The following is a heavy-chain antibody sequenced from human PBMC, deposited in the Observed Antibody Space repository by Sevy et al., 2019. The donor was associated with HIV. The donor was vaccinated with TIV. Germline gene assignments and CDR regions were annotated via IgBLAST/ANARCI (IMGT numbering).Heavy chain of an antibody. J-gene: IGHJ4*02. CDR2: ISPHNGDT. V-gene: IGHV1-18*01. Sequence: ASVKVSCKISGYTFSTYRITWVRQAPGQGLEWMGWISPHNGDTNYAQKLQARTTMITDTSTNTAFMELRSLRADDTAVYYCARAYCSGGRCYSLAYWGQGTLVTVSS. CDR1: GYTFSTYR. CDR3: ARAYCSGGRCYSLAY. D-gene: IGHD2-15*01.